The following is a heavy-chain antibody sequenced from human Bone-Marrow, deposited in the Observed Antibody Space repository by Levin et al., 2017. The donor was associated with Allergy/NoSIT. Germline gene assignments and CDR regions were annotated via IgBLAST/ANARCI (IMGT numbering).Heavy chain of an antibody. CDR2: IDADNGKT. CDR3: ARDFGLRGSHRHFYH. CDR1: GYMFINYG. Sequence: ASVKVSCKASGYMFINYGINWVRKAPGQGLEWMGWIDADNGKTNLAQKVQDRVTMTTDTSTSTAYMELRGLTSHDPAIYYCARDFGLRGSHRHFYHWGQGTLVTVSS. V-gene: IGHV1-18*01. J-gene: IGHJ1*01. D-gene: IGHD2-15*01.